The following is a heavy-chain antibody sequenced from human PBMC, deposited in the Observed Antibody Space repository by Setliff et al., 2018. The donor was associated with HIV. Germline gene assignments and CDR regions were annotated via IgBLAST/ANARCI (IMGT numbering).Heavy chain of an antibody. CDR2: IYYSGST. D-gene: IGHD3-3*01. V-gene: IGHV4-39*07. Sequence: SSETLSLTCTVSGGSISSSNYYWGWIRQPPGKGLEWIGSIYYSGSTYYNPSLKSRVTISVDTSKNQFSLKLSSVTAADTAVYYCARANFWSGCYGYWGQGTLVTVSS. J-gene: IGHJ4*02. CDR1: GGSISSSNYY. CDR3: ARANFWSGCYGY.